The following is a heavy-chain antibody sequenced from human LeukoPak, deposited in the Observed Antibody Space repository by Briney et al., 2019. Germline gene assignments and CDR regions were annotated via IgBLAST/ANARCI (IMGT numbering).Heavy chain of an antibody. CDR3: ARVGVEYGWFDP. Sequence: PSQTLSLTCTVSGGSISSGDYYWSWIRQPPGKGLEWIGYVYYSGSTYYNPSLKSRVTISVDTSKNQFSLKLSSVTAADTAVYYCARVGVEYGWFDPWGQGTLVTVSS. J-gene: IGHJ5*02. CDR2: VYYSGST. V-gene: IGHV4-30-4*08. CDR1: GGSISSGDYY. D-gene: IGHD2/OR15-2a*01.